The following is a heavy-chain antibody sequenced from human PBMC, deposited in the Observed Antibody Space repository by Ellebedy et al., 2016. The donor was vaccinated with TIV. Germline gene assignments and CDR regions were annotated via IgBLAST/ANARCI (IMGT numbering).Heavy chain of an antibody. CDR3: ASNADQGY. CDR1: GFTFSGYA. V-gene: IGHV3-53*01. J-gene: IGHJ4*02. Sequence: GESLKISXAASGFTFSGYALHWVRQAPGKGLEWISLIFSGGGIQYADSVKGRFTISRDHSKNTLYLQMNSLRVDDTAVYYCASNADQGYWGQGTLVTVSS. CDR2: IFSGGGI.